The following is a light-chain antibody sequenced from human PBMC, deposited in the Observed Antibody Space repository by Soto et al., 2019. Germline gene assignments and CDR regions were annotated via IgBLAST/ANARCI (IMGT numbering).Light chain of an antibody. CDR3: QQYGNSPS. Sequence: VLTQSPGTLSLSPGDRATLSSRASQRVSGSSLAWYQQKPGQAPRLLIYGGSNRATGVPDRFSGSGSGADFTLTISRLEPEDFAVYHCQQYGNSPSFGQGTKLEIK. V-gene: IGKV3-20*01. J-gene: IGKJ2*01. CDR2: GGS. CDR1: QRVSGSS.